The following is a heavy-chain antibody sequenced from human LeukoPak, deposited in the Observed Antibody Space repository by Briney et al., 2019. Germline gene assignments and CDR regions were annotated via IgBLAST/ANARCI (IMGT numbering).Heavy chain of an antibody. V-gene: IGHV1-69*05. CDR2: IIPIFGTA. Sequence: SVKVSCKXSGGTFSSYAISWVRQAPGQGLEWMGEIIPIFGTANYAQKFQGRVTITTDESTSTAYMELSSLRSEDTAVYYCARGVPALKWLRFDYWGQGTLVTVSS. J-gene: IGHJ4*02. CDR1: GGTFSSYA. D-gene: IGHD5-12*01. CDR3: ARGVPALKWLRFDY.